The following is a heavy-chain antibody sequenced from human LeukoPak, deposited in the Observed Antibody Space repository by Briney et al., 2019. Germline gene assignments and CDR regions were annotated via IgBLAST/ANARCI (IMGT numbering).Heavy chain of an antibody. CDR3: ARDVERNYDILTGYSGLDY. D-gene: IGHD3-9*01. J-gene: IGHJ4*02. Sequence: ASVKVSCKASGYTFTGYYMHWVRQAPGQGLEWMGWINPNSGGTNYAQKFQGRVTMTRDTSISTAYMELSGLRSDDTAVYYCARDVERNYDILTGYSGLDYWGQGTLVTVSS. V-gene: IGHV1-2*02. CDR1: GYTFTGYY. CDR2: INPNSGGT.